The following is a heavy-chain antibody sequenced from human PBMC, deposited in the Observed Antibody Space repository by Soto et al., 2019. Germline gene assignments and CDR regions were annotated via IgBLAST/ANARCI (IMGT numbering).Heavy chain of an antibody. CDR3: VKDEYRREFYYYDSSGYYPRDAFDI. J-gene: IGHJ3*02. D-gene: IGHD3-22*01. Sequence: GGSLRLSCSASGFTFSSYAMHWVRQAPGKGLEYVSAISSNGGSTYYADSVKGRFTISRDNSKNTLYLQMSSLRAEDTAVYYCVKDEYRREFYYYDSSGYYPRDAFDIWGQGTMVTVSS. CDR2: ISSNGGST. CDR1: GFTFSSYA. V-gene: IGHV3-64D*08.